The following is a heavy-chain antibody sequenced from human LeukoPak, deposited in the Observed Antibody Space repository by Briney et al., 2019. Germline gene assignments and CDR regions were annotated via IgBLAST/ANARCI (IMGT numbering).Heavy chain of an antibody. CDR1: GGSFSGYY. CDR2: INHSGST. D-gene: IGHD6-13*01. CDR3: ARGLSSSPALNY. J-gene: IGHJ4*02. Sequence: PSETLSLTCAVYGGSFSGYYWSWIRHPPGKGLEWIGEINHSGSTNYNPSLKSRVTISVDTSKNQFSLKLSSVTAADTAVYYCARGLSSSPALNYWGQGTLVTVSS. V-gene: IGHV4-34*01.